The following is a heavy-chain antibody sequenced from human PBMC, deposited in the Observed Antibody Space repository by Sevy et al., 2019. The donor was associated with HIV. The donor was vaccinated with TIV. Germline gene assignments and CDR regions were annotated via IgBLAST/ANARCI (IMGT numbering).Heavy chain of an antibody. D-gene: IGHD3-10*01. CDR3: ARDPHHGSDRAYGMDV. CDR1: GGSISSYY. Sequence: SETLSLTCTVSGGSISSYYWSWIRQPAGKGLEWIGRIYTSGSTNYNPSLKSRFTMSVDTSKNQFSLKLSSVTAADTAVYYCARDPHHGSDRAYGMDVWGQGTTVTVSS. J-gene: IGHJ6*02. CDR2: IYTSGST. V-gene: IGHV4-4*07.